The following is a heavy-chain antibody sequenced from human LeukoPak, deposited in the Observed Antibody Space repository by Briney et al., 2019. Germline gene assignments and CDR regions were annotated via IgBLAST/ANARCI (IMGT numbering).Heavy chain of an antibody. V-gene: IGHV3-33*01. Sequence: GGSLRLSCAASGFTFSSDGMHWVRQAPGKGLEWVAVIWYDGSNKYYADSVKGRFTISRDNSKNTLYLQMNSLRAEDTAVYYCCRTNGSGSYWFVDYWGQGTLVTVSS. CDR1: GFTFSSDG. D-gene: IGHD3-10*01. CDR3: CRTNGSGSYWFVDY. J-gene: IGHJ4*02. CDR2: IWYDGSNK.